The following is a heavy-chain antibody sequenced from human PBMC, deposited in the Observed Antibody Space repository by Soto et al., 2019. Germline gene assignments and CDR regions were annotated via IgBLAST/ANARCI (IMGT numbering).Heavy chain of an antibody. V-gene: IGHV3-30*18. J-gene: IGHJ1*01. Sequence: GGSLRLSCTASGFTFSNYDMHWVRQAPGKGLERVVVISYDGSNKYYADSVKGRFTISRDNSKNTLYLQMNSLRAEDTAVYYCAKGLLRSKYFQHWGQGTLVTVSS. CDR1: GFTFSNYD. CDR3: AKGLLRSKYFQH. D-gene: IGHD4-17*01. CDR2: ISYDGSNK.